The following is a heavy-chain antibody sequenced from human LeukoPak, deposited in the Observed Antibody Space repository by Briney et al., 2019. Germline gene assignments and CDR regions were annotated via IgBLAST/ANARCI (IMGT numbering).Heavy chain of an antibody. CDR3: VLRWLQAFDY. V-gene: IGHV1-24*01. Sequence: ASVKVSCKVPGYTLTELSMHWVRQAPGKGLEWMGGFDPEDGETIYAQKFQGRVTMTEDTSTDTAYMELSSLRSEDTAVYYCVLRWLQAFDYWGQGTLVTVSS. CDR1: GYTLTELS. J-gene: IGHJ4*02. CDR2: FDPEDGET. D-gene: IGHD5-24*01.